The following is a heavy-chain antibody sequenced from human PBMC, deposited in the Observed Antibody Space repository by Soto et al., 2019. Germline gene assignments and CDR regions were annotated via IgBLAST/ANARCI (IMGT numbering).Heavy chain of an antibody. J-gene: IGHJ6*03. Sequence: GGSLRLSCAASGFTFSSYAMRWVRQAPGKGLEYVSAISSNGGSTYYANSVKGRFTISRDNSKNTLYLQMGSLRAEDMAVYYCASDYYYYMDVWGKGTTVTVSS. CDR2: ISSNGGST. V-gene: IGHV3-64*01. CDR3: ASDYYYYMDV. CDR1: GFTFSSYA.